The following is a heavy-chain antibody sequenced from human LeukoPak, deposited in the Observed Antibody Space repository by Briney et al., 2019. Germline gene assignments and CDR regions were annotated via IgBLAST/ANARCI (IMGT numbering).Heavy chain of an antibody. CDR1: GFSFSDYW. CDR2: MKHTGDEK. V-gene: IGHV3-7*01. D-gene: IGHD3-3*01. CDR3: ARNIHYYDFWSGYYSHDAFDI. Sequence: GGSLRLSCAASGFSFSDYWMSWVRQTPGKGLEWVANMKHTGDEKYYVDSVEGRFTISRDNAKNSLYLQMNSLRAEDTAVYYCARNIHYYDFWSGYYSHDAFDIWGQGTMVTVSS. J-gene: IGHJ3*02.